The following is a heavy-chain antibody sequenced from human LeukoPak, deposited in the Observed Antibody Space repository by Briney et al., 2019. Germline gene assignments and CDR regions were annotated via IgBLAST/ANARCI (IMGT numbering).Heavy chain of an antibody. CDR2: ISTYNGHT. Sequence: ASVKVSCKASGYTFTSYGISWVRQAPGQGLEWMGWISTYNGHTIYAQKLQGRVSMATDTSTTTAYMELRSLRSDDTAVYYCARSTKLTYYYDGSGYLGPFDIWGQGTMVTVSS. CDR3: ARSTKLTYYYDGSGYLGPFDI. V-gene: IGHV1-18*01. J-gene: IGHJ3*02. CDR1: GYTFTSYG. D-gene: IGHD3-22*01.